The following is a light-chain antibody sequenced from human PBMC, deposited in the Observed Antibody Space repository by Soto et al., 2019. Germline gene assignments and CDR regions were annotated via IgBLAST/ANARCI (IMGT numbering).Light chain of an antibody. CDR1: QSISSY. J-gene: IGKJ4*01. V-gene: IGKV1-39*01. Sequence: DIQKTQSPSSLSASVGDGVTITCRASQSISSYLNWYHQKPGQAPKLLIYGASSLQSGVPSRFSGSGFGTDFTLSISSLQPEDFATYYCQQSHSTPPTFGGGTKVDIK. CDR2: GAS. CDR3: QQSHSTPPT.